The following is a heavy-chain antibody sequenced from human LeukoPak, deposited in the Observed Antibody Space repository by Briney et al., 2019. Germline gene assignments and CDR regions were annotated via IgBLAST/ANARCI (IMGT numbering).Heavy chain of an antibody. CDR2: ISAYNGNT. CDR3: AREMDIVVVPPSENYYYGMDV. J-gene: IGHJ6*02. V-gene: IGHV1-18*01. CDR1: GYTFTSYG. Sequence: ASVTVSCTASGYTFTSYGISWVRQAPGQGLEWMGWISAYNGNTNYAQKLQGRVTMTTDTSTSTAYMELRSLRSDDTAVYYCAREMDIVVVPPSENYYYGMDVWGQGTTVTVSS. D-gene: IGHD2-2*03.